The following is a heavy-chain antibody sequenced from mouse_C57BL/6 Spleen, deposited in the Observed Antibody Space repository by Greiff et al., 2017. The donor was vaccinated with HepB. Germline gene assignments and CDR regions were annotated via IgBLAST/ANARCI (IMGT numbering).Heavy chain of an antibody. J-gene: IGHJ2*01. D-gene: IGHD2-4*01. CDR1: GYTFTSYW. Sequence: QVQLKQPGAELVRPGTSVKLSCKASGYTFTSYWMHWVKQRPGQGLEWIGVIDPSDSYTNYNQKFKGKATLTVDTSSSTAYMQLSSLTSEDSAVYYCARWGDYDGDYWGQGTTLTVSS. CDR3: ARWGDYDGDY. CDR2: IDPSDSYT. V-gene: IGHV1-59*01.